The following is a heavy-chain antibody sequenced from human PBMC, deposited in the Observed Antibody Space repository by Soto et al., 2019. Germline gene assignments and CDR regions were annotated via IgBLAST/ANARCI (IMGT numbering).Heavy chain of an antibody. Sequence: PSETLSLTCTVSGASISRGGYYWSWIRQHPGRGLEWIGYIYYSGTVYYNPSLKSRVTISVDTSKNQFSLKLSSVTAADTAVYYCARTVVVTAIQRYFDYWGQGTLVTVSS. CDR2: IYYSGTV. J-gene: IGHJ4*02. CDR1: GASISRGGYY. V-gene: IGHV4-31*03. CDR3: ARTVVVTAIQRYFDY. D-gene: IGHD2-21*02.